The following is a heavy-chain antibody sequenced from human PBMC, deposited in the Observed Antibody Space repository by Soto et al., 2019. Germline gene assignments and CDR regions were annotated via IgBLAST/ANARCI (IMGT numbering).Heavy chain of an antibody. CDR2: TYYRSNWRH. Sequence: SQTRALTCAISVDSVSRNTAAWNWIRSSPSRGLEWLGRTYYRSNWRHDYAVSVKSRITVNPDTSKNHFSLQLNSVTPDDTAVYYCARGVAGSGFDLWGQGTLVTVSS. V-gene: IGHV6-1*01. CDR3: ARGVAGSGFDL. D-gene: IGHD6-19*01. J-gene: IGHJ4*02. CDR1: VDSVSRNTAA.